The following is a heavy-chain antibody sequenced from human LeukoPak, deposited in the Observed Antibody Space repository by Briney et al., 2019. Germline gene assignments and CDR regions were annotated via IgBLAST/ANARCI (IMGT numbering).Heavy chain of an antibody. V-gene: IGHV3-7*01. D-gene: IGHD6-13*01. CDR2: IKQDGSEK. CDR3: AAAGWAAAGRYYYGMDV. Sequence: QSGGSLRLSCAASGFTFSNYWMSWVRQAPGKGLEWVANIKQDGSEKYSVDSVKGRFTISRDNAKNSLYLQMNSLRAEDTAVYYCAAAGWAAAGRYYYGMDVWGQGTTVTVSS. CDR1: GFTFSNYW. J-gene: IGHJ6*02.